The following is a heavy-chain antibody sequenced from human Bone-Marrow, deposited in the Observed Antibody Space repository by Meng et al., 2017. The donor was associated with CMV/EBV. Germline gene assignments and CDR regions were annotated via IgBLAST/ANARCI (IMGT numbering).Heavy chain of an antibody. CDR3: ARTGYGTYAMDV. Sequence: SETLSLTCNFSGGFIRDEGYYWSWVRQHPGKGLEWIGYIYYSGNTYYTPSLKSRVTMSVDTSKNQFSLNLSSVTVADTAVYYCARTGYGTYAMDVWGHGATVTVSS. CDR1: GGFIRDEGYY. V-gene: IGHV4-31*03. CDR2: IYYSGNT. D-gene: IGHD4-17*01. J-gene: IGHJ6*02.